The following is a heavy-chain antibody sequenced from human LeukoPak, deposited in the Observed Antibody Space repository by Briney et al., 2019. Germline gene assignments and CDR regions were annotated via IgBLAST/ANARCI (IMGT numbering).Heavy chain of an antibody. V-gene: IGHV1-2*02. J-gene: IGHJ4*02. Sequence: GASVKVSCKASGYTFTSYGISWVRQAPGQGLEWMGWINPNSGGTNYAQKFQGRVTMTRDTSISTAYMELSRLRSDDTAVYYCAIRGGSSSWYYFDYWGQGTLVTVSS. D-gene: IGHD6-13*01. CDR2: INPNSGGT. CDR1: GYTFTSYG. CDR3: AIRGGSSSWYYFDY.